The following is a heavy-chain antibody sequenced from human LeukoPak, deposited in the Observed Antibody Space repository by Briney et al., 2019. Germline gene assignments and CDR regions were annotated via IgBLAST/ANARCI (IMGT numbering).Heavy chain of an antibody. D-gene: IGHD3-22*01. V-gene: IGHV3-66*01. CDR1: GFTVSSNY. CDR3: ARDSSGYYYRLYYGMDV. J-gene: IGHJ6*02. CDR2: IYSGGST. Sequence: PGGSLRLSCAASGFTVSSNYMNWVRQAPGKGLEWVSVIYSGGSTYYADSVKGGFIISRDNSKNTLYLQMNSLRAEDTAVYYCARDSSGYYYRLYYGMDVWGQGTTVTVSS.